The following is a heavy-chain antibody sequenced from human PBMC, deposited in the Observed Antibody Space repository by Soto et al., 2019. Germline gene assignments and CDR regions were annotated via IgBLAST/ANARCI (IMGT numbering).Heavy chain of an antibody. J-gene: IGHJ4*02. Sequence: EVQLVESGGGLVPPGGSVRLSCAASGFIFKMYWMHWVRQSPGKGLVWISRIYNDGTYSDYADSVRGRFTISRDNVNDKLYIQMNNLRAEDSGLYYCTRGPRPISTGTGAYWGQGTQVTVSS. V-gene: IGHV3-74*01. CDR3: TRGPRPISTGTGAY. CDR2: IYNDGTYS. D-gene: IGHD3-10*01. CDR1: GFIFKMYW.